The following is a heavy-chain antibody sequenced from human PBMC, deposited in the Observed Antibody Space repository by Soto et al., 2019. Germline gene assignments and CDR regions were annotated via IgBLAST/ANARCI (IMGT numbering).Heavy chain of an antibody. J-gene: IGHJ3*02. CDR3: AKFYYDTSVYYPHEVFDI. D-gene: IGHD3-22*01. CDR2: IQYRGNT. CDR1: GGSINDYY. V-gene: IGHV4-59*01. Sequence: PSETLSLTCTVSGGSINDYYWTWIRQPPGKGLEWIGYIQYRGNTNYNPSLRSRVTMSGDTSRNQLSLKLSSVTAADTAVYYCAKFYYDTSVYYPHEVFDIWGQGTMVTVSS.